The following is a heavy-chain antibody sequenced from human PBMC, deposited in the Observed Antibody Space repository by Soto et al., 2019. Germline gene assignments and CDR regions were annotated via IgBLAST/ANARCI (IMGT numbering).Heavy chain of an antibody. CDR3: ARVGRTFGGVIVRAGMDV. V-gene: IGHV1-46*03. CDR1: GYTFTSYY. CDR2: INPSGGST. J-gene: IGHJ6*02. D-gene: IGHD3-16*02. Sequence: ASVKVSCKASGYTFTSYYMHWVRQAPGQGLEWMGIINPSGGSTSYAQKFQGRVTMTRDTSTSTVYMELSSLRSEDTAVYYCARVGRTFGGVIVRAGMDVWGQGTTVTVSS.